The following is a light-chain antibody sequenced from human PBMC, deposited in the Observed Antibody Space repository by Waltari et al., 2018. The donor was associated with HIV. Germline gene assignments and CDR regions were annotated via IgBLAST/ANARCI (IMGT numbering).Light chain of an antibody. Sequence: QSVLTQPPSASGTPGPRVTISCSGSSSNSGSNTVNWYQQLPGPAPKLLIYSNNQRPSGVPDRFSGSKSGTSASLAISGLQSEDEADYYCAAWDDSLNGPVFGGGTKLTVL. CDR1: SSNSGSNT. CDR2: SNN. CDR3: AAWDDSLNGPV. V-gene: IGLV1-44*01. J-gene: IGLJ3*02.